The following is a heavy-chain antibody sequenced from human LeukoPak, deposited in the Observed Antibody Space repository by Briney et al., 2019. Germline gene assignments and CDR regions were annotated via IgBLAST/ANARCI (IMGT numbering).Heavy chain of an antibody. CDR3: AANLIGAGEYFQQ. V-gene: IGHV3-11*01. Sequence: TGGSLRLSCAASGLRFSDYYVSWIRQAPGKGLQWVSYISSGGDIMHYADSVKGRFTSSRDNAKNSGYLEMNSLGAEDTAVYYCAANLIGAGEYFQQWGQGTLVTVSS. J-gene: IGHJ1*01. CDR1: GLRFSDYY. CDR2: ISSGGDIM. D-gene: IGHD2/OR15-2a*01.